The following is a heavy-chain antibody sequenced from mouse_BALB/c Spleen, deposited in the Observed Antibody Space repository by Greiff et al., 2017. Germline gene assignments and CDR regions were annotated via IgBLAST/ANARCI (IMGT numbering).Heavy chain of an antibody. CDR3: ARDRDYGSSYRFAY. J-gene: IGHJ3*01. CDR2: ISDGGSYT. V-gene: IGHV5-4*02. CDR1: GFTFSDYY. D-gene: IGHD1-1*01. Sequence: EVKVVESGGGLVKPGGSLKLSCAASGFTFSDYYMYWVRQTPEKRLEWVATISDGGSYTYYPDSVKGRFTISRDNAKNNLYLQMSSLKSEDTAMYYCARDRDYGSSYRFAYWGQGTLVTVSA.